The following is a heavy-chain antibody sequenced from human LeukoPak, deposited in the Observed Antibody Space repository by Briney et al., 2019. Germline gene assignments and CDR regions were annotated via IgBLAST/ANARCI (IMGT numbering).Heavy chain of an antibody. CDR1: GYTFTGYY. CDR3: ARDGRTSYDSSGYFA. CDR2: INPKSGGT. Sequence: VASVKVSFKASGYTFTGYYMHWVRQAPGQGLEWMGWINPKSGGTKYAQKFQGRVTMTSDTSISTAYMELSRLRSDDTAVYYCARDGRTSYDSSGYFAWGQGTLVTVSS. J-gene: IGHJ5*02. D-gene: IGHD3-22*01. V-gene: IGHV1-2*02.